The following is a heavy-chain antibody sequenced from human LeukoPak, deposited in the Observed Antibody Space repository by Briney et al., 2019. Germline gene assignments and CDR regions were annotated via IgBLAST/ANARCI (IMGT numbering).Heavy chain of an antibody. V-gene: IGHV4-34*01. CDR3: ARAAVRGCYNY. Sequence: SETLSLTCAVYGGSFSGYYWSWIRQPPGKGLEWIGEINHSGSTNYNPSLQSRVTMSVDTSKNQFSLKLSSVTAADTAVYYCARAAVRGCYNYWGQGTLVTVSS. D-gene: IGHD1-26*01. CDR1: GGSFSGYY. J-gene: IGHJ4*02. CDR2: INHSGST.